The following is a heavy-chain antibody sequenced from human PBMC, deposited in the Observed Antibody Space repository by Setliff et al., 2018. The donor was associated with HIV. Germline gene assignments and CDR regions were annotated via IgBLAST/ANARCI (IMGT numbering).Heavy chain of an antibody. V-gene: IGHV5-51*01. CDR2: IYPDDSNF. CDR3: ARRDGRRMNAFDF. D-gene: IGHD2-21*02. CDR1: EYTFATYW. Sequence: GESLKISCKGSEYTFATYWIGWVRQVPGKGLEWMAIIYPDDSNFRYNPSFQSRVTISVDKSITTAYLQWNSLETSDTAIYFFARRDGRRMNAFDFWGQGTMVTVSS. J-gene: IGHJ3*01.